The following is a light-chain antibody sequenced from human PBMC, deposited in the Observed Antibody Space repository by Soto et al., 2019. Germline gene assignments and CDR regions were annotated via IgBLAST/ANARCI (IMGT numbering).Light chain of an antibody. V-gene: IGKV3-20*01. CDR2: GAS. CDR3: HQYNSSPRT. CDR1: QSASSY. Sequence: EIVLTQSPGPLNLSPGERPTHSSRASQSASSYLAWYQQKPGQAPRLLIYGASSRATGIPGRFSGSGSGTDFTLTISGLEPEDFAVYYCHQYNSSPRTFGQGTKVDIK. J-gene: IGKJ1*01.